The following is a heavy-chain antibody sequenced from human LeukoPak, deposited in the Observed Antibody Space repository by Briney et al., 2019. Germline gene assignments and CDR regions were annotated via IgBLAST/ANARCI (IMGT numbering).Heavy chain of an antibody. Sequence: SETLSLTCTLSGGPISTYYWSWIRQPPGKGLEWIGYIYHSGSTNYNPSLKSRVTISVDTSKNQFSLKLSSVTAADTAVYYCARGGDYASPIRYWGQGALVTVSS. V-gene: IGHV4-59*01. CDR3: ARGGDYASPIRY. J-gene: IGHJ4*02. D-gene: IGHD4-17*01. CDR1: GGPISTYY. CDR2: IYHSGST.